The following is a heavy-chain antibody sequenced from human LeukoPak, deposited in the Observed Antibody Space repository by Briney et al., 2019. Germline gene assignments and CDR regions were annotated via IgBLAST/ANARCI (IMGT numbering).Heavy chain of an antibody. CDR3: ASHHMVVGPAWGAFDI. D-gene: IGHD2-15*01. V-gene: IGHV1-3*01. CDR1: GYTFTSYA. Sequence: ASVNVSCKASGYTFTSYAMHWMRQAPGQRLEWMGWINAGNGNTKYSQKFQGRVTITRDTSASTAYMELSSLRSEDTAVYYCASHHMVVGPAWGAFDIWGQGNMVNVSS. J-gene: IGHJ3*02. CDR2: INAGNGNT.